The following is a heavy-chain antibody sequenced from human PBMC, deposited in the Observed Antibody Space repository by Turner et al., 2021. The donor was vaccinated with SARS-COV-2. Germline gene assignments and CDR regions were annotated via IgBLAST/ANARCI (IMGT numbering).Heavy chain of an antibody. Sequence: QLRLQESASGLVKPSEPLSLTCPLSGGSISSSLSYWGGIRQPRGKGLWLIGNIFDSGSTYYNPSLKSRVTISVDTSKNQFSLKLSSVTAADTAVYYCARLMDTAMDYYGMDVWGQGTTVTVSS. J-gene: IGHJ6*02. CDR1: GGSISSSLSY. V-gene: IGHV4-39*01. D-gene: IGHD5-18*01. CDR3: ARLMDTAMDYYGMDV. CDR2: IFDSGST.